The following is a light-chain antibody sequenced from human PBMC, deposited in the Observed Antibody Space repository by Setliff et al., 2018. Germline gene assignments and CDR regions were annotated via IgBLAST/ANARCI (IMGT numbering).Light chain of an antibody. V-gene: IGLV2-14*03. CDR1: SSDVGGYDY. CDR3: SSYTSSSTLYV. CDR2: DVS. Sequence: QSVLTQPASVSGSPGQSITISCTGTSSDVGGYDYVSWYQQHPGKAPKFMIYDVSYRPSGVSNRSSGSKSGNTASLTISGLQAEDEADYYCSSYTSSSTLYVFGTGTRVTVL. J-gene: IGLJ1*01.